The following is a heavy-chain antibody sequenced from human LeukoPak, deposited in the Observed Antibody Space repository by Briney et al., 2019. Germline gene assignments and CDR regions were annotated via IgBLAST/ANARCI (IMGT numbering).Heavy chain of an antibody. CDR1: GYSFTSYW. Sequence: GESLKISCKGSGYSFTSYWIGWVRQMPGKGLEWMGIIYPGDSDTRYSPSFQGQVTISADKSISTAYLQWSSLKASDTAMYYCARHPTLEEWFGERMAFDIWGQGTMVTVSS. D-gene: IGHD3-10*01. CDR3: ARHPTLEEWFGERMAFDI. CDR2: IYPGDSDT. V-gene: IGHV5-51*01. J-gene: IGHJ3*02.